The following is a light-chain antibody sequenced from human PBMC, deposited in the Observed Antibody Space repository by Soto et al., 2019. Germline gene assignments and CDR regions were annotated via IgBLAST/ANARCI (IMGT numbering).Light chain of an antibody. J-gene: IGLJ1*01. CDR3: SSYTSSSTQV. CDR2: EVS. V-gene: IGLV2-14*01. CDR1: GSDVGGYNY. Sequence: QSALTQPASVSGSPGQSITISCTGTGSDVGGYNYVSWYQQHPGKAPKLMIYEVSNRPSGVSNRFSGSKSGNTASLTISGLQAEDEADYYCSSYTSSSTQVFGTRTKLTVL.